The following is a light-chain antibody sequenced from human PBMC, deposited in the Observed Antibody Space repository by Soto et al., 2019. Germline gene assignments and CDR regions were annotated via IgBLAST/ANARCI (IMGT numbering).Light chain of an antibody. CDR2: KAS. J-gene: IGKJ1*01. Sequence: DIQMTQSPSTLSASVGDRVTITCRASQSISSWLAWYQQKPGKAPKLLIYKASSLESGVPSRFSGSGSGTEFTLTISSLQPEDSATYYCQQYNNYRTFGQGTKVEIK. CDR1: QSISSW. V-gene: IGKV1-5*03. CDR3: QQYNNYRT.